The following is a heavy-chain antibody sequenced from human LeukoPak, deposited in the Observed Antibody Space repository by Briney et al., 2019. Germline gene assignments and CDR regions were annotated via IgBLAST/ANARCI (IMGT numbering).Heavy chain of an antibody. CDR3: ARESESSTSSSRNYGMDV. CDR1: GGSSSSYY. Sequence: SETLSLTCTVSGGSSSSYYWSWIRQPPGKGLEWIGYIYYSGSTNYNPSLKSRVTISVDTSKNQFSLKLSSVTAADTAVYYCARESESSTSSSRNYGMDVWGQGTTFTVSS. D-gene: IGHD2-2*01. CDR2: IYYSGST. V-gene: IGHV4-59*01. J-gene: IGHJ6*02.